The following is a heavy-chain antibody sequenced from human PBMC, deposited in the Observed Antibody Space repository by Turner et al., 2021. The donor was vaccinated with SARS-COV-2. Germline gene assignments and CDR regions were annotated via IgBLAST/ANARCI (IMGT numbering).Heavy chain of an antibody. Sequence: EVQLVESGGGLVQPGGSLRLSCAASGFTFSSYWMHWVRQAPGKGLMWVSHINNDGTTTNDADSVKGRFTISRDNAKNTLYLQMNSLRVEDTAVYYCVRSGGWPDYWGQGTLVTVSS. CDR3: VRSGGWPDY. CDR1: GFTFSSYW. J-gene: IGHJ4*02. V-gene: IGHV3-74*01. CDR2: INNDGTTT. D-gene: IGHD6-19*01.